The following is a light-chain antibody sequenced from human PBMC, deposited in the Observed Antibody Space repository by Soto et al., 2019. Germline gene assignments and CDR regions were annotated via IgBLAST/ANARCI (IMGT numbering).Light chain of an antibody. CDR2: DVS. Sequence: QSALTQPASVSGSPRQSITISFTGTSSDVGGNHVSWYQQHPGKAPRLIIYDVSNRPSGISNRFSGSKSDNTASLTISGLQADDEADYYCSSHTSSSRYVFGTGTKVTVL. CDR1: SSDVGGNH. CDR3: SSHTSSSRYV. J-gene: IGLJ1*01. V-gene: IGLV2-14*01.